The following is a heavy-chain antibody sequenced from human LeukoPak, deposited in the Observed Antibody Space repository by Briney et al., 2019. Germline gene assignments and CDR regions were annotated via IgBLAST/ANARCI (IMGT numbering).Heavy chain of an antibody. V-gene: IGHV4-31*03. J-gene: IGHJ4*02. CDR3: AREPYYYDSSGYLGGFDY. CDR2: IYYSGST. D-gene: IGHD3-22*01. CDR1: GGSISSGGYY. Sequence: SETLSLTCTVSGGSISSGGYYWSWIRQHPGKGLEWLGSIYYSGSTYYNPSLKSRVTISVDTSKNQFSLKLSSVTAADTAVYYCAREPYYYDSSGYLGGFDYWGQGTLVTVSS.